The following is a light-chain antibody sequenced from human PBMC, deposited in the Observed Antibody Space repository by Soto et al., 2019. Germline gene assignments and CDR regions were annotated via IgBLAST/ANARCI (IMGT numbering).Light chain of an antibody. V-gene: IGKV3-20*01. CDR3: QQYGSSPRT. Sequence: ENVLTQSPGTLSLSPGERATLSCRASQSVSSSYLAWYQQKPGQAPRLLIYGASSRANGIPDRFSGSGSGTDFTLTISRLEPEDFAVYYCQQYGSSPRTFGQGTKVEIK. J-gene: IGKJ1*01. CDR1: QSVSSSY. CDR2: GAS.